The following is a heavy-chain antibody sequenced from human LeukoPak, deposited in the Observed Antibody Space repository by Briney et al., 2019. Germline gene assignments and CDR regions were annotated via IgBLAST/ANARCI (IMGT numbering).Heavy chain of an antibody. V-gene: IGHV3-7*03. Sequence: GRSLRLSCAASGLTLPRYWMSWVRHAPGKGWVCVANIKQDASEKTYVESVKGRFTISRDNAKNSLHLQMNSLRAEDTAVYYCAIDISPQLVVHNWGQGPLVTVSS. CDR2: IKQDASEK. J-gene: IGHJ4*02. D-gene: IGHD6-6*01. CDR1: GLTLPRYW. CDR3: AIDISPQLVVHN.